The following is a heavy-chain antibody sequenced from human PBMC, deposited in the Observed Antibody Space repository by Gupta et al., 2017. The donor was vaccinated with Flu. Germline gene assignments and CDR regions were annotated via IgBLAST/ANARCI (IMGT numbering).Heavy chain of an antibody. D-gene: IGHD4-4*01. CDR3: AREASDYSNSYYYGMDV. Sequence: WNWIRQSPSRGLEWLGKTYYRSKWYNDYAVSVKGRITINPDTSKNQFSLQLNSVTPEDTAVYYCAREASDYSNSYYYGMDVWGQGTTVTVSS. V-gene: IGHV6-1*01. J-gene: IGHJ6*02. CDR2: TYYRSKWYN.